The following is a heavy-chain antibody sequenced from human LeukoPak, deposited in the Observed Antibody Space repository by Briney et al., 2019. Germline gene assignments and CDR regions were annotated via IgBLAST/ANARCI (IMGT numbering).Heavy chain of an antibody. CDR3: PRERTGGGMRPTDY. V-gene: IGHV1-8*03. Sequence: ASVKVSCKASGYTFTSYDINWVRQATGQGLEWMGWMNPNSGNTGYAQKFQGRVTITRNTYISPAYIELSSLRAEDPAVHFCPRERTGGGMRPTDYWGQGTLVIVSS. D-gene: IGHD3-16*01. J-gene: IGHJ4*02. CDR2: MNPNSGNT. CDR1: GYTFTSYD.